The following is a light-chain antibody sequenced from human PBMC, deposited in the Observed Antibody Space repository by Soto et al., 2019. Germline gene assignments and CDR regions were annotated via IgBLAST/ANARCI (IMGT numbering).Light chain of an antibody. CDR1: QSVSSSY. V-gene: IGKV3-20*01. Sequence: EIVLTQSPGTLSLSPGERATLSCSASQSVSSSYLAWYQQKPGQAPRLLIYGASSRATGIPDRFSGSGSGTDFTLTISRLEPEDFAVYYCQQYGSSLFTFGPGTKVDNK. J-gene: IGKJ3*01. CDR2: GAS. CDR3: QQYGSSLFT.